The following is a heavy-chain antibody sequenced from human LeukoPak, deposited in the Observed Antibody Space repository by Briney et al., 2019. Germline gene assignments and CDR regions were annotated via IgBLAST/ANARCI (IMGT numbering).Heavy chain of an antibody. V-gene: IGHV1-8*01. D-gene: IGHD2-21*01. CDR1: GYTFTSYD. Sequence: ASVKVSCKASGYTFTSYDINWVRQATGQGLEWMGWMNPNSGNTGYAQKFQGRVTMTRNTSISTAYMELSSLRSEDTAVYYCARSNVASDDAFDIWGQGTMVTVSS. CDR3: ARSNVASDDAFDI. CDR2: MNPNSGNT. J-gene: IGHJ3*02.